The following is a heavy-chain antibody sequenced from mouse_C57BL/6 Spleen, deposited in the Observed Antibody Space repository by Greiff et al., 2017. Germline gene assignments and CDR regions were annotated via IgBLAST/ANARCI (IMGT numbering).Heavy chain of an antibody. CDR3: AREELLLSYYAMDY. V-gene: IGHV1-64*01. CDR1: GYTFTSYW. J-gene: IGHJ4*01. CDR2: IHPNSGST. Sequence: QVQLQQPGAELVKPGASVKLSCKASGYTFTSYWMHWVKQRPGQGLEWIGMIHPNSGSTNYNEKFKSKATLTVDKSSSTAYMQLSSLTSEDSAVYYCAREELLLSYYAMDYWGQGTSVTVSS. D-gene: IGHD1-1*01.